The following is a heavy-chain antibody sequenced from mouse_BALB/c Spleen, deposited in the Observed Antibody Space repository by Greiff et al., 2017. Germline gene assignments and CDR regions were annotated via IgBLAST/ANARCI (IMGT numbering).Heavy chain of an antibody. J-gene: IGHJ3*01. D-gene: IGHD1-2*01. CDR2: ISSGGSYT. CDR3: TRDEGHYCGEFAY. Sequence: EVQRVESGGGLVKPGGSLKLSCAASGFTFSSYTMSWVRQTPEKRLEWVATISSGGSYTYYPDSVKGRFTISRDNAKNTLYLQMSSLKSEDTAMYYCTRDEGHYCGEFAYWGQGTLVTVSA. CDR1: GFTFSSYT. V-gene: IGHV5-6-4*01.